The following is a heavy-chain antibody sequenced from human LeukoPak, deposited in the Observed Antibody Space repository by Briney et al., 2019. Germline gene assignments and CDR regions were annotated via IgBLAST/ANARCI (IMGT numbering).Heavy chain of an antibody. V-gene: IGHV1-8*01. Sequence: ASVKVSCKASGYTFTSYDINWVRQATGQGLEWMGWMNPNSGNTGYAQKFQGRVTMTRNTSISTAYMELSSLRSEDTAVYYCARLPREIVVVVAEHYYYYGMDVWGQGTTVTVSS. CDR3: ARLPREIVVVVAEHYYYYGMDV. CDR2: MNPNSGNT. J-gene: IGHJ6*02. CDR1: GYTFTSYD. D-gene: IGHD2-15*01.